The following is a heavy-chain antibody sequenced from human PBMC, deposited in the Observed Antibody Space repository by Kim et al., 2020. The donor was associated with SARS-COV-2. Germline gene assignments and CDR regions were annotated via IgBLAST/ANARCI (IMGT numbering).Heavy chain of an antibody. V-gene: IGHV1-69*04. CDR3: ARDSRVYPVDDGMTIDY. J-gene: IGHJ4*02. D-gene: IGHD4-17*01. CDR2: IIPILGIA. Sequence: SVKVSCKASGGTFSSYAISWVRQAPGQGLEWMGRIIPILGIANYAQKFQGRVTITADKSTSTAYMELSSLRSEDTAVYYCARDSRVYPVDDGMTIDYWGQGSLVTVSS. CDR1: GGTFSSYA.